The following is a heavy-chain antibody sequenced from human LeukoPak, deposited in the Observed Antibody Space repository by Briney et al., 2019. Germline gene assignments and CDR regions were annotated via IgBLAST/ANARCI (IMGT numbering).Heavy chain of an antibody. V-gene: IGHV3-66*01. D-gene: IGHD6-13*01. J-gene: IGHJ4*02. CDR1: GFTVSCNY. Sequence: GGSLRLSCAASGFTVSCNYMSWVRLAPGKGLECVSVIFSGGGTYYADSVKGRFTISRDNSKNTLYLQMNSLRAEDTAVYYCARGRPAADASDYWGQGTLVTVSS. CDR2: IFSGGGT. CDR3: ARGRPAADASDY.